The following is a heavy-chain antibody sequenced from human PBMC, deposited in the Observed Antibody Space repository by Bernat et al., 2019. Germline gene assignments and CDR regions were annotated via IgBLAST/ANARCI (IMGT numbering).Heavy chain of an antibody. CDR3: VFGHRGYEFRGGTPYYYGMDV. V-gene: IGHV3-15*07. Sequence: VQLVESGGGLVKPGGSLRLSCAASGLIFSNAWMNWVRQAPGKGLEWVGRIKNKNDGGTTNSAAPLKVSFTVSRDDSKATLSLQMNSLKTEDTAVYYCVFGHRGYEFRGGTPYYYGMDVWGQGTTVTVS. CDR1: GLIFSNAW. J-gene: IGHJ6*02. D-gene: IGHD5-12*01. CDR2: IKNKNDGGTT.